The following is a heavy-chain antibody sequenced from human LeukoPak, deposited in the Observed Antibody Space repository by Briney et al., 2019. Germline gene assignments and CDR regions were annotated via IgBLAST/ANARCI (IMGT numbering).Heavy chain of an antibody. Sequence: SGGSLRLSCAASGFTFSSYEMNWVRQAPGKGLEWVSYISSSGSNIYYADSVKGRFTISRDNAKNSLYLQMNSLRAEDTAVYYCARDGQVLLWFGEFVKEYYFDYWGQGTLVTVSS. CDR3: ARDGQVLLWFGEFVKEYYFDY. CDR2: ISSSGSNI. J-gene: IGHJ4*02. D-gene: IGHD3-10*01. V-gene: IGHV3-48*03. CDR1: GFTFSSYE.